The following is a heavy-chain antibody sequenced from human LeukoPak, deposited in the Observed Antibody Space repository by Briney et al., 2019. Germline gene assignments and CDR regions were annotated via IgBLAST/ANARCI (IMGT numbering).Heavy chain of an antibody. CDR2: IYYSGST. V-gene: IGHV4-59*01. CDR1: GGSLSSYY. J-gene: IGHJ3*02. Sequence: SETLSLTCTVSGGSLSSYYWSWIRQPPGKGLEWIGYIYYSGSTNYNPSLTSRVTISVDTSKNQFSLKLSSVTAADTAVYYCAREGNRYDAFDIWGQGTMVTVSS. CDR3: AREGNRYDAFDI. D-gene: IGHD1-14*01.